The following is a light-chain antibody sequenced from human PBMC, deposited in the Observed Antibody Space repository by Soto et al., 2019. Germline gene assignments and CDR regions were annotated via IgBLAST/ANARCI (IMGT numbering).Light chain of an antibody. J-gene: IGLJ2*01. V-gene: IGLV2-23*02. CDR3: CSYAGGTSVVV. CDR1: SSDVGSYNL. CDR2: EVT. Sequence: QSVLTQPASVSGSPGQSITISCTGASSDVGSYNLVSWYQQHPGEAPKVIIYEVTKRPSGISNRFSGSKSGKTASLTISGLQAEDEADYFCCSYAGGTSVVVFGGGTKLTVL.